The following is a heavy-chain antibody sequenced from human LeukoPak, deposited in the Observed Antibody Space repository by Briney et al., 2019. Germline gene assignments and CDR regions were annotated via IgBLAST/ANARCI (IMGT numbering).Heavy chain of an antibody. V-gene: IGHV3-20*04. CDR1: GFSFGEYG. CDR2: INWNGAST. Sequence: GGSLRLSCAVSGFSFGEYGMSWVRQAPGKGLEWVAGINWNGASTVYADSVKGRFTISRDNTKNSLYLQMNSLRAEDTAFYYCARDLGIAVAATGWFDPWGQGTLVSVSS. J-gene: IGHJ5*02. D-gene: IGHD6-19*01. CDR3: ARDLGIAVAATGWFDP.